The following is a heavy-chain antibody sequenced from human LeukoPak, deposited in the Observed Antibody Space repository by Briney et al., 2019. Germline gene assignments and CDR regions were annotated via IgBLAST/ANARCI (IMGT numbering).Heavy chain of an antibody. CDR3: ARGRNYYDSSGYLNWFDP. CDR1: GGTFSSYA. V-gene: IGHV1-69*13. J-gene: IGHJ5*02. D-gene: IGHD3-22*01. CDR2: IIPIFGTA. Sequence: SVKVSCKASGGTFSSYAISWVRQAPGQGLEWMGGIIPIFGTANYAQKFQGRVTITADESTSTAYMELGSLRSEDTAVYYCARGRNYYDSSGYLNWFDPWGQGTLVTVSS.